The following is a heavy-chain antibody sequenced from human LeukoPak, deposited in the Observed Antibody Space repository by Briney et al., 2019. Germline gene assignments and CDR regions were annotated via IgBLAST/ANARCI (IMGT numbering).Heavy chain of an antibody. CDR3: TKFDS. Sequence: GGALRLSCVASGFIFKNHAMTWVRQTPGKGLEWVASISGSDGSTFYRDSVRGRFTISRDNSANTLFLQMKNLRPEDTALYYCTKFDSWGRGVLVTVSS. V-gene: IGHV3-23*01. CDR2: ISGSDGST. J-gene: IGHJ4*02. CDR1: GFIFKNHA.